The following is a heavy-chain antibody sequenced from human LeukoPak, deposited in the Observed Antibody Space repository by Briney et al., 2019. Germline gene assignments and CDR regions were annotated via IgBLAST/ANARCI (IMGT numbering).Heavy chain of an antibody. CDR1: GYTFSNYG. CDR2: ISAYNGNT. Sequence: ASVKVSCKASGYTFSNYGISWVRQAPGQGLEWMGWISAYNGNTYYAQNFQGRVTMTTDTSTTTAYMELRSLRSDDTAVYYCARRIFGDYVFDYWGPGTLVTVSS. J-gene: IGHJ4*02. CDR3: ARRIFGDYVFDY. D-gene: IGHD4-17*01. V-gene: IGHV1-18*04.